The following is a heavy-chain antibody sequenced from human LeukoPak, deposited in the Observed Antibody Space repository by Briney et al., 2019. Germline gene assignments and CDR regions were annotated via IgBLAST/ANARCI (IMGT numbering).Heavy chain of an antibody. CDR2: MNPNSGNT. D-gene: IGHD6-19*01. CDR1: GYTFTSYD. CDR3: ARDSSGWYYFDY. V-gene: IGHV1-8*01. J-gene: IGHJ4*02. Sequence: ASVKVSCKASGYTFTSYDINWVRQATGQGLEWMGWMNPNSGNTGYAQKLQGRVTMTTDTSTSTAYMELRSLRSEDMAVYYCARDSSGWYYFDYWGQGTLVTVSS.